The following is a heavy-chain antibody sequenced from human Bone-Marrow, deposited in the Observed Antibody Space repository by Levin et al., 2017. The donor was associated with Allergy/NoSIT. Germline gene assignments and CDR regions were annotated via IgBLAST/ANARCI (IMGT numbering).Heavy chain of an antibody. Sequence: GESLKISCAASGFIFSNFNMNWVRQAPGTGPEWVSFISTTSNEVSYTDSVKGRFTISRDNAKSSLYLQMNSLRDEDTAVYYCALTIGVTPAWGQGTLVTVSS. D-gene: IGHD4/OR15-4a*01. CDR1: GFIFSNFN. CDR2: ISTTSNEV. CDR3: ALTIGVTPA. J-gene: IGHJ5*02. V-gene: IGHV3-48*02.